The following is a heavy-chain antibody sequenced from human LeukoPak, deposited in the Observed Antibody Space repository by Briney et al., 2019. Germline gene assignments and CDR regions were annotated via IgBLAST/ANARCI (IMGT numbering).Heavy chain of an antibody. CDR3: ARAPFPPGDNY. V-gene: IGHV1-8*01. Sequence: ASVKVSCKASGYTFTSFDIHWVRQATGQGLEWMGWMNPNSGNTGYAQKFQGRLTMTRSTSISTAYMEMSGLRSEDTAVYYCARAPFPPGDNYWGQGTLVTVSS. CDR2: MNPNSGNT. J-gene: IGHJ4*02. D-gene: IGHD2/OR15-2a*01. CDR1: GYTFTSFD.